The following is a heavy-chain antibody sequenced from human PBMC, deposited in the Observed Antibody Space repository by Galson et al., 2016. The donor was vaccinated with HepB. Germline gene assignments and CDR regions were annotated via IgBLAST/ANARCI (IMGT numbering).Heavy chain of an antibody. Sequence: SLRLSCAGSGFLFRSYGMHWVRQAPGKGLEWVGRITKRSNGCTTEYGATVKGRFSVSRDDSENSMYLQMDSLKSEDTAVYYCARVTSFIRNIGTLDLWGRGTLVTVSS. D-gene: IGHD2/OR15-2a*01. CDR3: ARVTSFIRNIGTLDL. V-gene: IGHV3-72*01. J-gene: IGHJ3*01. CDR1: GFLFRSYG. CDR2: ITKRSNGCTT.